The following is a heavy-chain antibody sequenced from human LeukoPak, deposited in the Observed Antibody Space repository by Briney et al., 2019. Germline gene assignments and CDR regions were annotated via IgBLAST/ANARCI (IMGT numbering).Heavy chain of an antibody. CDR3: ARVRVTMVRGAIRGNWFDP. D-gene: IGHD3-10*01. Sequence: SETLSLTCAVYGGSFSGYYWSWIRQPPGKGPEWIGEINHSGSTNYNPSLKSRVTISVDTSKNQFSLKLSSVTAADTAVYYCARVRVTMVRGAIRGNWFDPWGQGTLVTVSS. CDR1: GGSFSGYY. CDR2: INHSGST. J-gene: IGHJ5*02. V-gene: IGHV4-34*01.